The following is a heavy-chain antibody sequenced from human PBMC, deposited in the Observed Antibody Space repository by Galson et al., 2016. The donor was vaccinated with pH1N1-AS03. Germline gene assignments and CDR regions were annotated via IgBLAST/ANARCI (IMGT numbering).Heavy chain of an antibody. CDR1: GGSITNYY. CDR3: TRGGTYSSSSPAYFGY. V-gene: IGHV4-59*01. Sequence: ETLSLTCTVSGGSITNYYWTWIRQPPGKGLEWIGYIYYNGPAKYNPSLNSRVTISADTSKKQFFLNLTSVTAADTAVYFCTRGGTYSSSSPAYFGYWGQGTLVTVSS. J-gene: IGHJ4*02. CDR2: IYYNGPA. D-gene: IGHD6-6*01.